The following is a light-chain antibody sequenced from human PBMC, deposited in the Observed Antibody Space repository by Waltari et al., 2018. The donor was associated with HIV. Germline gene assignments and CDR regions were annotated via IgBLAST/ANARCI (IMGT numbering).Light chain of an antibody. CDR2: EVT. CDR1: SGDVGGYNF. V-gene: IGLV2-14*03. Sequence: QSALTQPASVSGSPGQSITISCTGTSGDVGGYNFVSWYQQHPGKAPKLIIYEVTSRPSGVSDRFSGSKSGNTASLTISGLQAEDEADYYCCSYTSSNTYDFGTGTTVTVL. J-gene: IGLJ1*01. CDR3: CSYTSSNTYD.